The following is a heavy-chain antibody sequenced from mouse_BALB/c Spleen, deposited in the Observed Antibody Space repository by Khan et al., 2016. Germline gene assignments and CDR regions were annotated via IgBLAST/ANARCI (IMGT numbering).Heavy chain of an antibody. V-gene: IGHV3-2*02. CDR2: ISYSGST. D-gene: IGHD1-1*01. J-gene: IGHJ1*01. CDR3: ARTTVVLYWYFDV. CDR1: GYSITSDYA. Sequence: EVQLQESGPGLVKPSQSLSLTCTVTGYSITSDYAWNWLRQFPGNKLEWMGYISYSGSTSYNPSLKSRISITRDTSKNQFFLQLNSVTTEDTATYYCARTTVVLYWYFDVWGAGTTVTVSS.